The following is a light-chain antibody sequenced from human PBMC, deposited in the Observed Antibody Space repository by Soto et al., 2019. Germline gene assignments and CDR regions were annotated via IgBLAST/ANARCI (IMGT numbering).Light chain of an antibody. CDR3: QQYDTSPT. Sequence: EIAMTQSPATLSVSPGERATLSCRASQSVSSSYLAWYQQKPGQAPRLLIYDASSRATGIPDRFSGSGSGTDFTLTISRLEPEDFAVYHCQQYDTSPTFGQGTKVDIK. CDR2: DAS. J-gene: IGKJ1*01. CDR1: QSVSSSY. V-gene: IGKV3-20*01.